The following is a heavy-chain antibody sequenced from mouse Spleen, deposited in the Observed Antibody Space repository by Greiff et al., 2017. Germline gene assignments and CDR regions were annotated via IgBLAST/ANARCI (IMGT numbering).Heavy chain of an antibody. D-gene: IGHD1-1*02. V-gene: IGHV3-2*02. CDR3: ARGGSPYAMDY. CDR2: ISYSGST. J-gene: IGHJ4*01. Sequence: VQLQQSGPGLVKPSQSLSLTCTVTGYSITSDYAWNWIRQFPGNKLEWMGYISYSGSTSYNPSLKSRISITRDTSKNQFFLQFNSVTTEDTATYYCARGGSPYAMDYWGQGTSVTVSS. CDR1: GYSITSDYA.